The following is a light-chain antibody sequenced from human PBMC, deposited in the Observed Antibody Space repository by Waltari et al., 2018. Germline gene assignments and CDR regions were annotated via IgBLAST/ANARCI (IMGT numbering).Light chain of an antibody. Sequence: DIQMTQSPSSLSASVGDTVTITCRASQSVSTYLSWYQQKPGQAPNPLIYAVSFLQHGVRSRAGGSGSARDFAITIHSVQPEEFGTSCCQQSYSITWTCGQGTTV. V-gene: IGKV1-39*01. CDR3: QQSYSITWT. CDR1: QSVSTY. CDR2: AVS. J-gene: IGKJ1*01.